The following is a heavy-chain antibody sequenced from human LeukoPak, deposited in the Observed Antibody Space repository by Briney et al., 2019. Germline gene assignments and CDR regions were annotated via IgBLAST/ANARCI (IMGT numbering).Heavy chain of an antibody. Sequence: GASVKVSCKASGGTFSSYAISWVRHAPGQGLEWMGGIIPIFGTANYAQKFQGRVTITADESTSTAYMELSSLRSEDTAVYYCARDRRQDIVVVVAARNWFDPWGQGTLATVSS. CDR3: ARDRRQDIVVVVAARNWFDP. V-gene: IGHV1-69*13. CDR1: GGTFSSYA. D-gene: IGHD2-15*01. J-gene: IGHJ5*02. CDR2: IIPIFGTA.